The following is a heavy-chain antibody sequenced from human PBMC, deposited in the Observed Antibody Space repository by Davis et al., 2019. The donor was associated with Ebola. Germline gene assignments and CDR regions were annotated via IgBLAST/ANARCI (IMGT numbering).Heavy chain of an antibody. D-gene: IGHD6-13*01. J-gene: IGHJ6*03. V-gene: IGHV4-59*08. Sequence: PSETLSLTCTISGGSISSYYWSWIRQPPGKGLEWIGYIYYSGSTNYNPSLKSRVTISVDTSKNQFSLKLSSVTAADTAVYYCARRIAASSTYYYYYYMDVWGKGTTVTVSS. CDR3: ARRIAASSTYYYYYYMDV. CDR1: GGSISSYY. CDR2: IYYSGST.